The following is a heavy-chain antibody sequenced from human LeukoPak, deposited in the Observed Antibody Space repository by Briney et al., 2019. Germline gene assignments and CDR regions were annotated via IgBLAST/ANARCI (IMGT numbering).Heavy chain of an antibody. CDR2: IKTDGSRT. D-gene: IGHD6-13*01. Sequence: GGSLRLSCVASGFTFSNYWMHWVRQAPGKGLVWVSRIKTDGSRTNYADSVKGRFTISRDNAKNTVYLEMNSLRSEDTAVYYCARAIGSSWGKVDYWGQGTLVTVFS. J-gene: IGHJ4*02. V-gene: IGHV3-74*01. CDR3: ARAIGSSWGKVDY. CDR1: GFTFSNYW.